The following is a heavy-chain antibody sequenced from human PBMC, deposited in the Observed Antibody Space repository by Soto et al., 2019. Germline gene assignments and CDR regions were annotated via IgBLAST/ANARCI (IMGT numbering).Heavy chain of an antibody. J-gene: IGHJ4*02. CDR2: IYYSGST. CDR1: GGSISSGGYY. CDR3: ARDLMVRGVIGT. V-gene: IGHV4-31*03. Sequence: SETLSLTCTVSGGSISSGGYYWSWIRQHPGKGLEWIGYIYYSGSTYYNPSLKSRVTISVDTSKNQFSLKLSSVTAADTAVYYCARDLMVRGVIGTWGQGTLVTVSS. D-gene: IGHD3-10*01.